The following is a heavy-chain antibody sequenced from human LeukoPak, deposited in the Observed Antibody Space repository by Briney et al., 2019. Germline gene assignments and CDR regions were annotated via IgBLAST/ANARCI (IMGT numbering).Heavy chain of an antibody. Sequence: SETLSLTCAVSGYSISSNYYWGCIRRPPGKGLEWIGVIYHRGNTDYNPSLQSRVTISIDTSKNEFSLKVNSVTAADTAVYYCARSVIVPAIVADYYTYMDVWGRGISVTVSS. CDR3: ARSVIVPAIVADYYTYMDV. J-gene: IGHJ6*03. D-gene: IGHD2-2*01. V-gene: IGHV4-38-2*01. CDR2: IYHRGNT. CDR1: GYSISSNYY.